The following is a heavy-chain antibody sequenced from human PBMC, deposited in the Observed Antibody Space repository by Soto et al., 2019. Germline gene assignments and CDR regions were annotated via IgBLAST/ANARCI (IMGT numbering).Heavy chain of an antibody. Sequence: ASVKVSCKXSGYTFTSYAMHWVRQAPGQRLEWMGWINAGNGNTKYSQKFQGRVTITRDTSASTAYMELSSLRSEDTAVYYCARDSYSHYYYYGMDVWGQGTTVTVSS. J-gene: IGHJ6*02. CDR1: GYTFTSYA. CDR3: ARDSYSHYYYYGMDV. CDR2: INAGNGNT. D-gene: IGHD6-13*01. V-gene: IGHV1-3*01.